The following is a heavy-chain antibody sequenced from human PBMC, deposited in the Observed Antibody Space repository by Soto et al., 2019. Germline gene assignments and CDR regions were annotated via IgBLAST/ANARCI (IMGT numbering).Heavy chain of an antibody. CDR3: ARDASYYSLWSGYYPARNGMDV. CDR1: GFTFSSFG. D-gene: IGHD3-3*01. Sequence: QVQVVESGGGVVQPGRSLRLSCAASGFTFSSFGMHWVRQAPGKGLEWVSLIWYDGSKKSYGDSVKGRFTISRDNSRHTVYLQMNSLRADETAVYYCARDASYYSLWSGYYPARNGMDVWGQGTTVTVSS. V-gene: IGHV3-33*01. J-gene: IGHJ6*02. CDR2: IWYDGSKK.